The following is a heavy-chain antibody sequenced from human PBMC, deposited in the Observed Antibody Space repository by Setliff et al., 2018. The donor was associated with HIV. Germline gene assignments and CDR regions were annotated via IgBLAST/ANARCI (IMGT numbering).Heavy chain of an antibody. D-gene: IGHD1-26*01. Sequence: ASVKVSCKASGYTFTSYDINWVRQATGQGLEWMGWMNPNSGNTGYAQKFQGRVTMTRNTSISTAYMELRSLRADDTAVYYCARDRIPDLSGSYDYWGQGTLVTVPQ. CDR1: GYTFTSYD. V-gene: IGHV1-8*02. CDR3: ARDRIPDLSGSYDY. CDR2: MNPNSGNT. J-gene: IGHJ4*02.